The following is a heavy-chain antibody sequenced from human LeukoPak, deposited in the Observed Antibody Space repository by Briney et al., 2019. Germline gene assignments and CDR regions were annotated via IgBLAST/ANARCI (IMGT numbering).Heavy chain of an antibody. Sequence: ASVKVSCKASGYTFTSYYMHWVRQAPGQGLEWMGWISAYNGNTNYAQKLQGRVTMTTDTSTSTAYMELRGLRSDDTAVYYCARVVGGSYYSANCFDYWGQGTLVTVSS. CDR2: ISAYNGNT. J-gene: IGHJ4*02. CDR3: ARVVGGSYYSANCFDY. D-gene: IGHD1-26*01. CDR1: GYTFTSYY. V-gene: IGHV1-18*04.